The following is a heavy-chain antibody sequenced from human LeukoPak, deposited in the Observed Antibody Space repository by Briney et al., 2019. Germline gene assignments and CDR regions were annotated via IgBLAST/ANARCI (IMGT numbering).Heavy chain of an antibody. J-gene: IGHJ4*02. V-gene: IGHV4-34*01. CDR2: INHSGST. D-gene: IGHD3-10*01. Sequence: SETLSLTCAVYGRSFSGYYWSWISQPPGKGLEWIGEINHSGSTNYNPSLKSRVTISVDTSKNQFSLKLSSVTAADTAVYYCARKLVRGVIIGAIGYWGQGTLVTVSS. CDR1: GRSFSGYY. CDR3: ARKLVRGVIIGAIGY.